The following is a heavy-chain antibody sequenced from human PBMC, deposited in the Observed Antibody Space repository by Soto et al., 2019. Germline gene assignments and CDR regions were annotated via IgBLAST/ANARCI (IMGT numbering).Heavy chain of an antibody. V-gene: IGHV3-30*18. CDR2: ISYDGSNK. J-gene: IGHJ4*02. CDR1: GFTFSSYG. D-gene: IGHD6-13*01. CDR3: AKGGYSTTTVQYYFDY. Sequence: QVQLVESGGGVVQPGRSLRLSCAASGFTFSSYGMHWVRQAPGKGLEWVAVISYDGSNKYYADSVKGRFTISRDNSKNTLFLQMNSLRAEVTAVYYCAKGGYSTTTVQYYFDYWGQGTLVTVSS.